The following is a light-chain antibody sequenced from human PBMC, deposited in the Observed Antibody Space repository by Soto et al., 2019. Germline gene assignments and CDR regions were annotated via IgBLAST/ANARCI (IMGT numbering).Light chain of an antibody. J-gene: IGKJ5*01. V-gene: IGKV3D-20*01. CDR2: DAS. CDR3: QQYNNWPPIT. CDR1: QSVSSRF. Sequence: EIVLTQSPGTLSLSPGESATLSCGASQSVSSRFLAWYQQKPGRAPRVLIYDASTRATGVPDRFSGSGSGTDFTLTISRLEPEDFAVYYCQQYNNWPPITFGQGTRLEIK.